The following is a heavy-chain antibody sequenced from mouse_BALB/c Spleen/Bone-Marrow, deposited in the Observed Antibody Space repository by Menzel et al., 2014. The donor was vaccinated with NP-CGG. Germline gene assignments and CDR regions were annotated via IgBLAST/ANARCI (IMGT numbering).Heavy chain of an antibody. CDR1: GFTFTDYY. CDR3: ARDKGRVFFDY. Sequence: EVQLVESGGGLVQPGGSLRLSCATSGFTFTDYYMNWVRQPPGKALEWLGFIRNKANGYTTEYSASVKGRFTISRDNSQNILYLQMNTLRAEDSATYYCARDKGRVFFDYWSQGTTRTVSS. CDR2: IRNKANGYTT. J-gene: IGHJ2*01. V-gene: IGHV7-3*02.